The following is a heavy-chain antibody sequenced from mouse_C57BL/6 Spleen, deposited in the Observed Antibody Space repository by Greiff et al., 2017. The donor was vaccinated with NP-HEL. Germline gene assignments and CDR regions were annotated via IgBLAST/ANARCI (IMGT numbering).Heavy chain of an antibody. CDR2: IYPGDGDT. CDR3: AREGLPGGAMDY. D-gene: IGHD3-1*01. J-gene: IGHJ4*01. CDR1: GYAFSSYW. Sequence: QVQLQQSGAELVKPGASVKISCKASGYAFSSYWMNWVKQRPGKGLEWIGQIYPGDGDTNYNGKFKGKATLTADKSSSTAYMQLSSLTSEDSAVYFCAREGLPGGAMDYWGQGTSVTVSS. V-gene: IGHV1-80*01.